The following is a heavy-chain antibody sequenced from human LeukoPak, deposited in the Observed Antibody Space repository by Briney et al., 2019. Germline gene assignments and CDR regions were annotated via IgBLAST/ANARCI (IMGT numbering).Heavy chain of an antibody. D-gene: IGHD6-13*01. Sequence: GGSLRLSCAASGFTFSSYSMNWVRQAPGKGLEWVSSISSSSSYIYYADSVKGRFTISRDNSKNTLYLQMNSLRAEDTAVYYCARDVVGSSNNGMDVWGQGTTVTVSS. CDR2: ISSSSSYI. CDR1: GFTFSSYS. J-gene: IGHJ6*02. V-gene: IGHV3-21*01. CDR3: ARDVVGSSNNGMDV.